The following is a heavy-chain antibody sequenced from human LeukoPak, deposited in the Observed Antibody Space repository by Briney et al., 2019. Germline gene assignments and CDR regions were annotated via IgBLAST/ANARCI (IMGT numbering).Heavy chain of an antibody. D-gene: IGHD5-18*01. V-gene: IGHV3-23*01. CDR2: ISGSGGST. J-gene: IGHJ3*02. Sequence: GGSLRLSCAASGFTFSSYGMSWVRQAPGKGLEWVSAISGSGGSTYYADSVKGRFTISRDNSKNTLYLQMNSLRAEDTAVYYCASGHNYGSASFDIWGLGTMVTVPS. CDR3: ASGHNYGSASFDI. CDR1: GFTFSSYG.